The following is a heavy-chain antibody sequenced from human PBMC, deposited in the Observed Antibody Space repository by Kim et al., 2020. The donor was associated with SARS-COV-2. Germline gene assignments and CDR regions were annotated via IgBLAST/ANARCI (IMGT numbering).Heavy chain of an antibody. CDR3: ATTTVGPYGAFDI. J-gene: IGHJ3*02. V-gene: IGHV4-4*09. D-gene: IGHD4-17*01. Sequence: YNPPLKSRVTISVDTPKNQFSLKLSSVTAADTAVYYCATTTVGPYGAFDIWGQGTMVTVSS.